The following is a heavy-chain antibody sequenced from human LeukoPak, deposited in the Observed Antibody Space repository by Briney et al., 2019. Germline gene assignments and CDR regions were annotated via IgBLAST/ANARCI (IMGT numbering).Heavy chain of an antibody. Sequence: SETLSLTCAVYGGSFSGYYWSWIRQPPGKGLEWIGEINHSGSTNYNPSLKSRVTISVDTSKSQFSLKLSSVTAADTAVYYCARRGRGYSYGSQPIDYWGQGTLVTVSS. V-gene: IGHV4-34*01. CDR1: GGSFSGYY. D-gene: IGHD5-18*01. J-gene: IGHJ4*02. CDR3: ARRGRGYSYGSQPIDY. CDR2: INHSGST.